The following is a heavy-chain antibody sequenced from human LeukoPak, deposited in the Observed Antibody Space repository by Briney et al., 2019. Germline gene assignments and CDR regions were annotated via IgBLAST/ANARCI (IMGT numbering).Heavy chain of an antibody. Sequence: GESLKIACKGSAYSFTSYWNSRVRQMPAKGLEWKPIIYPGDSDTRYNPSFKGQVSISADKSISTAYLQWSSLKASDTAMYYCARQPYSSSSVYFDYWGQGTLVTVSS. D-gene: IGHD6-6*01. CDR2: IYPGDSDT. V-gene: IGHV5-51*01. J-gene: IGHJ4*02. CDR1: AYSFTSYW. CDR3: ARQPYSSSSVYFDY.